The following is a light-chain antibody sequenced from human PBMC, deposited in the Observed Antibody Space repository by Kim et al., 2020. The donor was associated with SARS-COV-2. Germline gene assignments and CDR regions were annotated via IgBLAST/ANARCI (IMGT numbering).Light chain of an antibody. CDR1: QDISNY. CDR2: DAS. Sequence: ASVGDRVTITCQASQDISNYLNWYQQKPGKAPSLLIYDASNLETGVPSRFSGSGSGTHFTFTISSLQPEDIATYYCQQFSSLPFTFGPGTKVDIK. V-gene: IGKV1-33*01. J-gene: IGKJ3*01. CDR3: QQFSSLPFT.